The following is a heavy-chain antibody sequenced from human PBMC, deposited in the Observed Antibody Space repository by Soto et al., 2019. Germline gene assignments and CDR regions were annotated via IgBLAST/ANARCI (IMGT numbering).Heavy chain of an antibody. V-gene: IGHV3-30-3*01. CDR3: ARDADVVVPAANNYGMDV. Sequence: QVQLVESGGGVVQPGRSLRLSCAASGFTFSSYAMHWFRQAPGKGLEWVAVISYDGSNKYYADSVKGRFTISRDNSKNMLYLQMNSLRAEDTAVYYCARDADVVVPAANNYGMDVWGQGTTVTVSS. J-gene: IGHJ6*02. D-gene: IGHD2-2*01. CDR1: GFTFSSYA. CDR2: ISYDGSNK.